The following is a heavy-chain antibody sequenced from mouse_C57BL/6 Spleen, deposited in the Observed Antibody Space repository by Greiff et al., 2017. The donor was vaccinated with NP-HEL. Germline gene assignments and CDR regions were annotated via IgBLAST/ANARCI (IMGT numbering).Heavy chain of an antibody. Sequence: VQLKESGPELVKPGASVKMSCKASGYTFTDYNMHWVKQSHGKSLEWIGYINPNNGGTSYNQKFKGKATLTVNKSSSTAYMELRSLTSEDSAVYYCARGGGTGGLDYWGKGTTLTVSS. CDR3: ARGGGTGGLDY. V-gene: IGHV1-22*01. D-gene: IGHD3-3*01. CDR1: GYTFTDYN. J-gene: IGHJ2*01. CDR2: INPNNGGT.